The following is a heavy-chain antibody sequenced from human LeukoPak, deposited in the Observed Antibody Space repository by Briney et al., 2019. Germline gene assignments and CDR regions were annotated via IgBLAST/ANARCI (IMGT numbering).Heavy chain of an antibody. CDR1: GFTFNSYS. CDR3: ARDQYYDSSGYSNYCYGMDV. V-gene: IGHV3-21*01. CDR2: ISSSSTYI. J-gene: IGHJ6*02. D-gene: IGHD3-22*01. Sequence: PGGSLRLSCAASGFTFNSYSMDWVRQAPGKGLEWVSSISSSSTYIYYADSMKGRFTISRDNAKNSLYLQMNSLRVEDTAVYYCARDQYYDSSGYSNYCYGMDVWGQGTTVTVSS.